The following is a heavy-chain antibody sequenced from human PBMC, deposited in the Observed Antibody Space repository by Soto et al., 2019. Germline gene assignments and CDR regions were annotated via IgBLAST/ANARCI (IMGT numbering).Heavy chain of an antibody. V-gene: IGHV3-64*01. CDR3: ASLGNKAFGLHYYYYMDV. D-gene: IGHD3-10*01. Sequence: PGGSLRLSCAASGFTFSTYGMHWVRQAPGRGLEYVSAISPDGGSTYYANSVKDRFTISRDNFKNTLYLQMGSLRAEDMAVYYCASLGNKAFGLHYYYYMDVWGKGTTVTVSS. CDR2: ISPDGGST. J-gene: IGHJ6*03. CDR1: GFTFSTYG.